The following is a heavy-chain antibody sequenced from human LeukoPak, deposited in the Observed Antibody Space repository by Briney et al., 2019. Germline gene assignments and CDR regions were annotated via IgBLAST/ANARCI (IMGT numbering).Heavy chain of an antibody. D-gene: IGHD2-8*02. J-gene: IGHJ3*02. Sequence: SETLSLTCTVSGGSISSYYWSWIRQPAGKGLEWIGRIYTSGSTNYNPSPKSRVTISIDKSKNQFFLKLSSVTAADTAVYYCARDTGGRGRLDAFDIWGQGTMVTVSS. CDR3: ARDTGGRGRLDAFDI. V-gene: IGHV4-4*07. CDR1: GGSISSYY. CDR2: IYTSGST.